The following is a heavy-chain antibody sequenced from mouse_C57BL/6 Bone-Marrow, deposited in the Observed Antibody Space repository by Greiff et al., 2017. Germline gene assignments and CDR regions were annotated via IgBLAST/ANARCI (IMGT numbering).Heavy chain of an antibody. CDR3: ARTRAWFAY. CDR2: INPNNGGP. Sequence: EVRLQQSGPKLVKPGASVKISCKASGYTFTDYYMNWVKQSHGKSLGWIGDINPNNGGPSYNQKFKGKATLTVDKSSSTAYMELRSLTTEAAAVYYCARTRAWFAYWGQGTLVTVSA. CDR1: GYTFTDYY. V-gene: IGHV1-26*01. J-gene: IGHJ3*01.